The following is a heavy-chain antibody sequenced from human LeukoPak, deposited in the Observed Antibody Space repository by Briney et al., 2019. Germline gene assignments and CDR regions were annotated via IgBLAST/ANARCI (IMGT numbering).Heavy chain of an antibody. D-gene: IGHD5-18*01. Sequence: GGSLRLSCAASGFTFSNYWMTWVRQAPGKGLEWVANIKHDGSEKYYVDSVKDRFTISRDNAKNSLYLQMNSLRAEDTAVYYCARERIVDTAMVQLTLFDYWGQGTLVTVSS. J-gene: IGHJ4*02. CDR1: GFTFSNYW. V-gene: IGHV3-7*01. CDR2: IKHDGSEK. CDR3: ARERIVDTAMVQLTLFDY.